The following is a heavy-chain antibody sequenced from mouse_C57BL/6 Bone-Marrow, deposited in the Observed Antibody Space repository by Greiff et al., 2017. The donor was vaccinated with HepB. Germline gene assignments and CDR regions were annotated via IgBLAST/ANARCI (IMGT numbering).Heavy chain of an antibody. D-gene: IGHD1-1*01. Sequence: QVQLQQSGAELARPGASVKMSCKASGYTFTSYTMHWVKQRPGQGLEWIGYINPSSGYTKYNQKFKDKATLTADKSSSTAYMQLSSLTSEDSAVYYCAIITTVVATGRFDVWGTGTTVTVSS. J-gene: IGHJ1*03. V-gene: IGHV1-4*01. CDR1: GYTFTSYT. CDR2: INPSSGYT. CDR3: AIITTVVATGRFDV.